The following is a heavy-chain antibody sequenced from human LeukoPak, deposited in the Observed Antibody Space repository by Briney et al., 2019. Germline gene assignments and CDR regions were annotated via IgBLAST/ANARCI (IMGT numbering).Heavy chain of an antibody. V-gene: IGHV3-49*04. J-gene: IGHJ4*02. Sequence: GGSLRLSCTASGFTFGDYAMSWVRQAPGKGLEWVGFIRSKAYGGTTEYAASVKGRFTISRDDSKSIAYLQMNSLKTEDTAVYYCTSGISVKTPSRNFDYWGQGTLVTVSS. CDR1: GFTFGDYA. D-gene: IGHD4-23*01. CDR2: IRSKAYGGTT. CDR3: TSGISVKTPSRNFDY.